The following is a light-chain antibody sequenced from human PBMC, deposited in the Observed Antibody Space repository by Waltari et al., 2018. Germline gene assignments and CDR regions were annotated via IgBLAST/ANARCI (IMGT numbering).Light chain of an antibody. CDR2: GAS. CDR3: QQYNNWPPYT. V-gene: IGKV3-15*01. Sequence: EIVMTQSPATLSVSPGERATLSCRASQSVSSNLAWYQQKPGQAPRLLIYGASTRATGFPARFSGSGSGTEFTLTISSMQSEDFAVYYCQQYNNWPPYTFGQGTKLEIK. CDR1: QSVSSN. J-gene: IGKJ2*01.